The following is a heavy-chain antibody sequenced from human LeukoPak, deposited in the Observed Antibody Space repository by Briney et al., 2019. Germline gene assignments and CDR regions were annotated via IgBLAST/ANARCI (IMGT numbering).Heavy chain of an antibody. CDR1: GFTFSSYS. Sequence: GGSLRLSCAASGFTFSSYSMNWVRQAPGMGLEWVSSISSSSSYIYYADSVKGRFTISRDNAKNSLYLQMNSLRAEDTAVYYCARAPSFDSSAKEDYWGQGTLVTVSS. D-gene: IGHD3-22*01. CDR3: ARAPSFDSSAKEDY. V-gene: IGHV3-21*01. J-gene: IGHJ4*02. CDR2: ISSSSSYI.